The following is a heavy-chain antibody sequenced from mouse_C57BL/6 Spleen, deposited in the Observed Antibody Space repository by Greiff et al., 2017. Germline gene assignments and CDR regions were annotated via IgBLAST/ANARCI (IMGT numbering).Heavy chain of an antibody. V-gene: IGHV1-80*01. D-gene: IGHD1-1*01. CDR2: IYPGDGDT. CDR1: GYAFSSYW. Sequence: QVQLQQSGAELVKPGASVKISCKASGYAFSSYWMNWVKQRPGKGLEWIGQIYPGDGDTNYNGKFKGKATLTADKSSSTAYMQLSSLTSEDSAVYFCARSGPTVVGFDYWGQGTTLTVSS. CDR3: ARSGPTVVGFDY. J-gene: IGHJ2*01.